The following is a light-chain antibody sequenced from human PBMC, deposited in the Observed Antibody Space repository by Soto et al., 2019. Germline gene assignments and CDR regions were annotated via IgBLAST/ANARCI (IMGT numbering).Light chain of an antibody. CDR2: DTF. V-gene: IGKV3-11*01. CDR1: QSVSSY. J-gene: IGKJ1*01. CDR3: QQRSNWWT. Sequence: EIVLTQSPATLSLSPGERATLSCRASQSVSSYLAWYQQKPGQAPRLLIYDTFTRATGIPARFSGSGSGTDFTLTISSLEPEDFAVYYWQQRSNWWTFGQGTKVEIK.